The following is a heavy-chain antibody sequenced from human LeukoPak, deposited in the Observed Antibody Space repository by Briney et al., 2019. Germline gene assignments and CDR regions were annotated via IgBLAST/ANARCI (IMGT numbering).Heavy chain of an antibody. Sequence: GGSLRLSCVASGFSFSRDSMNWVRQAPGKGLEWISYISYDSMIKYYADSVRGRFTISRDSAKDSLYLQMHSLRAEDTAVYYCVRDNPRCCGVIPANIDDYWGQGTLVTVSS. CDR2: ISYDSMIK. J-gene: IGHJ4*02. D-gene: IGHD2-15*01. V-gene: IGHV3-48*01. CDR1: GFSFSRDS. CDR3: VRDNPRCCGVIPANIDDY.